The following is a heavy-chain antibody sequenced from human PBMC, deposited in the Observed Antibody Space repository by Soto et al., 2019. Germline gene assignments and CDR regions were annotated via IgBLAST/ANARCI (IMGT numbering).Heavy chain of an antibody. CDR1: GDTFGRFA. Sequence: QVQLVQSGAEVKKPGSSVKVSCKASGDTFGRFAFSWVRQAPGQGPEWMGGIIPRYGTPKYAHKFQGRVTIFADRSTNTVYMEMGSLRSEDTAVYFCAKGDGGLTDNWKFYYYGFDVWGQGTPVTVSS. V-gene: IGHV1-69*14. D-gene: IGHD1-1*01. J-gene: IGHJ6*02. CDR3: AKGDGGLTDNWKFYYYGFDV. CDR2: IIPRYGTP.